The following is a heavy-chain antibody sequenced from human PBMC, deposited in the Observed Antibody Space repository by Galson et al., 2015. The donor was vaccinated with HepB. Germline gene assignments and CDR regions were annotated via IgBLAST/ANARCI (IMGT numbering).Heavy chain of an antibody. CDR1: GYTFTSYA. V-gene: IGHV1-3*01. J-gene: IGHJ6*02. Sequence: SVKVSCKASGYTFTSYAMHWVRQAPGQRLEWMGWINAGNGNTKYSQKFQARVTITRNTSASTAYMELSSLRSADTAVYYCARDYPSHGGGSWSENHGIDVWGPGTAVTVSS. CDR3: ARDYPSHGGGSWSENHGIDV. CDR2: INAGNGNT. D-gene: IGHD2-15*01.